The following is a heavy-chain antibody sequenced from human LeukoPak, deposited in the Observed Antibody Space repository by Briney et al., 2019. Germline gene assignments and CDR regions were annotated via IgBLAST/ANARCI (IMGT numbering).Heavy chain of an antibody. J-gene: IGHJ4*02. CDR3: AKAGSGYTFLLVIDY. CDR1: GFTFSSYA. D-gene: IGHD2-2*02. Sequence: GGSLRLSCAASGFTFSSYAMSWVRQAPGKGLEWVSAISGSGGSTYYADSVKGRFTISRDNSKNTLYLQMNSLRAEDTAVYYCAKAGSGYTFLLVIDYWGQGTLVTVSS. CDR2: ISGSGGST. V-gene: IGHV3-23*01.